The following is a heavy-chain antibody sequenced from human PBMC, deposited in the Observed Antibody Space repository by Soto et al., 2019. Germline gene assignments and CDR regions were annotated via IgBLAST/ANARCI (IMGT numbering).Heavy chain of an antibody. Sequence: SETLSLTCTVSGGSISSYYWSWIRQPPGKGLEWIGYIYYSGSTNYNPSLKSRVTISVDTSKNQFSLKLSSVTAADTAVYYCARFGVSNYYYGMDVWGQGTTVTVSS. CDR1: GGSISSYY. V-gene: IGHV4-59*01. D-gene: IGHD3-10*01. CDR2: IYYSGST. J-gene: IGHJ6*02. CDR3: ARFGVSNYYYGMDV.